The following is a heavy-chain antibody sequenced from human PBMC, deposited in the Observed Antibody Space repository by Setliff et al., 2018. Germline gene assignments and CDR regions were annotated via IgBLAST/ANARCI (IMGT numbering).Heavy chain of an antibody. CDR1: GFTFSSYG. J-gene: IGHJ4*02. Sequence: GGSLRLSCAASGFTFSSYGMHWVRQAPGKGLEWVAFIRYDGSNKYYADSVKGRFTISRDNSKNTLYLQMNSLRAEDTAVYYCAKDPRDTYYNFGHWGQGTLVTVSS. CDR2: IRYDGSNK. V-gene: IGHV3-30*02. D-gene: IGHD3-3*01. CDR3: AKDPRDTYYNFGH.